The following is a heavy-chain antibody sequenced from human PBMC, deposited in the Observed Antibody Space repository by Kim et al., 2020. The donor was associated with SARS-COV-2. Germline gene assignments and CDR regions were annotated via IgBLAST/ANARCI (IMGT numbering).Heavy chain of an antibody. CDR1: GGSFSGYY. CDR3: ARARRSPFDY. V-gene: IGHV4-34*01. CDR2: INHSGST. J-gene: IGHJ4*02. Sequence: SETLSLTCAVYGGSFSGYYWSWIRQPPGKGLEWIGEINHSGSTNYNPSLKSRVTISVDTSKNQFSLKLSSVTAADTAVYYCARARRSPFDYWGQGTLVTV.